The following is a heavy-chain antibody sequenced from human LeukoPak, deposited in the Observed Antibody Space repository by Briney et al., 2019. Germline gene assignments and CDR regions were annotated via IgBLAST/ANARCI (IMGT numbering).Heavy chain of an antibody. V-gene: IGHV4-34*01. D-gene: IGHD5-18*01. CDR1: GGSIRSYY. Sequence: PSETLSLTCTVSGGSIRSYYWSWIRQSPDKGLEWIGEINHSRSTNYNPSLKSRVTISVDTSKNQFSLKLSSVTAADTAVYYCARGRKYTSGYRVTELGSGYSDYWGQGTLVTVSS. CDR2: INHSRST. CDR3: ARGRKYTSGYRVTELGSGYSDY. J-gene: IGHJ4*02.